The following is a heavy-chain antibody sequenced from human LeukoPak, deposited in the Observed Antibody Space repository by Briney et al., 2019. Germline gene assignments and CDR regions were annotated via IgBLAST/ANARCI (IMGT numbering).Heavy chain of an antibody. D-gene: IGHD6-13*01. CDR3: ARGGSSSWYGGNWFDP. J-gene: IGHJ5*02. Sequence: PSETLSLTCTVSGGSISSYYWSWIRQPPGKGLEWIRYIYYSGSSNYTPSLKSRVTISVDTSKNQFSLKLRSVTAADTAVYYCARGGSSSWYGGNWFDPWGQGTLVTVSS. CDR2: IYYSGSS. V-gene: IGHV4-59*01. CDR1: GGSISSYY.